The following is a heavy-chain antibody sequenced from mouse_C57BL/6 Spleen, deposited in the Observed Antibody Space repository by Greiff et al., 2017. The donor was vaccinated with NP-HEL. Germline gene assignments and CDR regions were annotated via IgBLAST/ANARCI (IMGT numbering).Heavy chain of an antibody. D-gene: IGHD2-1*01. Sequence: EVKLQESGPGLAKPSQTLSLTCSVTGYSITSDYWNWIRKFPGNKLEYMGYISYSGSTYYNPSLNSRISITRDPSKNQYYLQLNSVTTEDTTTYFCARRAYGNYGYFDGWGTGTTVTVSS. CDR2: ISYSGST. CDR3: ARRAYGNYGYFDG. CDR1: GYSITSDY. J-gene: IGHJ1*03. V-gene: IGHV3-8*01.